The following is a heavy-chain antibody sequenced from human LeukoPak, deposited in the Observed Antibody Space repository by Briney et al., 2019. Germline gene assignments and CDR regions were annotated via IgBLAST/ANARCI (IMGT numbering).Heavy chain of an antibody. CDR1: GGSISSYY. CDR3: ARYPAYSSSWYGAFDY. D-gene: IGHD6-13*01. Sequence: SSETLSLTCTVSGGSISSYYWSWIRQPAGKGLEWIGRIYTSGSTNYNPSLKSRVTMSVDTSKNQFSLKLSSVTAADTAVYYCARYPAYSSSWYGAFDYWGQGTLVTVSS. J-gene: IGHJ4*02. V-gene: IGHV4-4*07. CDR2: IYTSGST.